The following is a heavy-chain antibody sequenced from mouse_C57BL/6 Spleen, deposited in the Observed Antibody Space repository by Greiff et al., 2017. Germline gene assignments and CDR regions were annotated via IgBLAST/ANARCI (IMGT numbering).Heavy chain of an antibody. CDR2: IWRGGST. D-gene: IGHD1-1*01. CDR1: GFSLTSYG. V-gene: IGHV2-5*01. CDR3: AKKHGSSSYAMDY. Sequence: VKLMESGPGLVQPSQSLSITCTVSGFSLTSYGVHWVRQSPGKGLEWLGVIWRGGSTDYNAAFMSRLSITKDNSKSQVFFNMNSLQADDTAIYYCAKKHGSSSYAMDYWGQGTSVTVSS. J-gene: IGHJ4*01.